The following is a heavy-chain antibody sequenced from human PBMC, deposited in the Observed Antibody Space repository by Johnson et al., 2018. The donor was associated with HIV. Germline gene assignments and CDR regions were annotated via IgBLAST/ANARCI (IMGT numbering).Heavy chain of an antibody. CDR2: IRYDGNNN. V-gene: IGHV3-30*02. CDR3: AKGGQLVLRVAFDI. CDR1: GFTFSSYG. J-gene: IGHJ3*02. D-gene: IGHD1-1*01. Sequence: QMQLVESVGGMVQPGRSLRLSCAASGFTFSSYGMHWVHQAPGKGLEWVAFIRYDGNNNHYADSVKGRFAISRDNSKNTLFLKMNSLRAEDTAVYYCAKGGQLVLRVAFDIWGQGTMVIVSS.